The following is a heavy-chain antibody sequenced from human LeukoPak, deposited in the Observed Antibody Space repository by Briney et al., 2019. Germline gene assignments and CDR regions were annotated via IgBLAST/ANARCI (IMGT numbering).Heavy chain of an antibody. J-gene: IGHJ6*02. CDR3: ARRTVTTLPYAMDV. Sequence: GGSLRLSCAASGFTFSSYAMNWVRQAPGKGLEWVSYISSGSGTIYYADSVKGRFTVSRDNAKNSLYLQMSSLRAEDTAVYYCARRTVTTLPYAMDVWGQGTTVTVSS. V-gene: IGHV3-48*01. CDR2: ISSGSGTI. D-gene: IGHD4-11*01. CDR1: GFTFSSYA.